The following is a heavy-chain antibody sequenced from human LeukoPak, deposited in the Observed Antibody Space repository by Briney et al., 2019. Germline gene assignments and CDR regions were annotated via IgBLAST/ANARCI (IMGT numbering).Heavy chain of an antibody. CDR3: VRGGGRSWNAFDI. Sequence: GGSLRLSCAASGFTFRSHWMHWVRQAPGKGLVWVSRINSDGGSSTYADSVKGRFTISRDNAKNTLYLQMNSLRAEDTAVYYCVRGGGRSWNAFDIWGQGTMVTVSS. CDR1: GFTFRSHW. CDR2: INSDGGSS. J-gene: IGHJ3*02. D-gene: IGHD1-26*01. V-gene: IGHV3-74*01.